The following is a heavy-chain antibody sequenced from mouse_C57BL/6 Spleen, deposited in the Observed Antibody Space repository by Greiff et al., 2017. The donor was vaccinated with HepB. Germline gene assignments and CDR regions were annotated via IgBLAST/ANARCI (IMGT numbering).Heavy chain of an antibody. Sequence: VQLKESGPGLAKPSQTLSLTCSVTGYSITSDYWNWIRKFPGNKLEYMGYISYSGSTYYNPSLKSRISITRDTSKNQYYLQLNSVTTEDTATYYCARFNYGSSYDYYAMDYWGQGTSVTVSS. V-gene: IGHV3-8*01. CDR2: ISYSGST. CDR3: ARFNYGSSYDYYAMDY. CDR1: GYSITSDY. J-gene: IGHJ4*01. D-gene: IGHD1-1*01.